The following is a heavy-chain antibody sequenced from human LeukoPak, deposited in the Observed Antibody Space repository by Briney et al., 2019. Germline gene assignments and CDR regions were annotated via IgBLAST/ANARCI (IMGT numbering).Heavy chain of an antibody. J-gene: IGHJ4*02. Sequence: SETLSLTCTVSGGSISSGDYYWSWIRQPPGKGLEWIGYIYYSGSTYYNPSLKSRVTISVDTSKNQFSLKLSSVTAADTAVYYCARHLYSSGWYNPVRPLGPGNSWGQGTLVTVSS. CDR3: ARHLYSSGWYNPVRPLGPGNS. D-gene: IGHD6-19*01. CDR2: IYYSGST. V-gene: IGHV4-30-4*01. CDR1: GGSISSGDYY.